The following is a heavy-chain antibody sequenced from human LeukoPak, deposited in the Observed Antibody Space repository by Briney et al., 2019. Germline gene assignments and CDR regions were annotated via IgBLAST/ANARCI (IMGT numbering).Heavy chain of an antibody. D-gene: IGHD1-26*01. CDR2: IYYSGST. CDR3: ARSEGSWGSYFSN. Sequence: SETLSLTCTVSGGSISSYYWSWIRQPPGKGLEWIGYIYYSGSTNHNPSLKSRVTISVDTSKNQFSLKLSSVTAADTAVYYCARSEGSWGSYFSNWGQGTLVTVSS. V-gene: IGHV4-59*01. CDR1: GGSISSYY. J-gene: IGHJ4*02.